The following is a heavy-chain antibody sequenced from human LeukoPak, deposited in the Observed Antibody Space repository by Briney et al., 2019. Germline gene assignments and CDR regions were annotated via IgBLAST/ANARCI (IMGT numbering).Heavy chain of an antibody. Sequence: ASVKVSCKASGYTFTSYGISWVRPAPGQGLEWMGWISAYNGNTNYAQKLQGRVTMTTDTSTSIAYMELRSLRSDDTAVYYCARDQQLVGVDYWGQGTLVTVSS. V-gene: IGHV1-18*01. CDR1: GYTFTSYG. CDR3: ARDQQLVGVDY. CDR2: ISAYNGNT. J-gene: IGHJ4*02. D-gene: IGHD6-6*01.